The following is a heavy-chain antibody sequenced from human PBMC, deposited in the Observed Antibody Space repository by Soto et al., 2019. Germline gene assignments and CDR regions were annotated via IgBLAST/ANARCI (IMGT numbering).Heavy chain of an antibody. CDR2: TDSDGSFT. CDR1: GFTFSSYW. D-gene: IGHD1-26*01. J-gene: IGHJ4*02. Sequence: GAPRIPSVASGFTFSSYWMHWVRRTPGQGLVWVSHTDSDGSFTTYADSVKGRFTISRDNAKSTLFLQMNSLRAEDTAVYYCVRDDFGLGLDYWGLGTLVTVSS. V-gene: IGHV3-74*01. CDR3: VRDDFGLGLDY.